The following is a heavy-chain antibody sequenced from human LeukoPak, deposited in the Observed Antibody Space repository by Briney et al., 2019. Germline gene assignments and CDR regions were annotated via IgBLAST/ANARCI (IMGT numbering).Heavy chain of an antibody. V-gene: IGHV3-23*01. D-gene: IGHD1-26*01. CDR2: ISDSGSST. Sequence: GGSLRLSCAASGFTFSSSAMRWVRQAPGKGLEWVSGISDSGSSTYYTDSVKGRFTISRDNSKNTLYLQMNGLRADDTAVYYCAKAGTYYPLYYFDYWGRGTLVTLSS. CDR3: AKAGTYYPLYYFDY. CDR1: GFTFSSSA. J-gene: IGHJ4*02.